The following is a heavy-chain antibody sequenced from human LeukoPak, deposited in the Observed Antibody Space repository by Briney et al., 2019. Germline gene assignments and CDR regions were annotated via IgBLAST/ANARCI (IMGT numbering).Heavy chain of an antibody. V-gene: IGHV1-2*02. Sequence: GASLKVSCKASGYTFTGYHMHWVRQAPGQGLEWMGWINPNSGGTTYSQKFQGRVTMTRDTSISTAYMELSRLRSDDTAMYYCARGGYYDFWSGYRGDDAFDIWGQGTMVTVSS. CDR2: INPNSGGT. CDR3: ARGGYYDFWSGYRGDDAFDI. J-gene: IGHJ3*02. D-gene: IGHD3-3*01. CDR1: GYTFTGYH.